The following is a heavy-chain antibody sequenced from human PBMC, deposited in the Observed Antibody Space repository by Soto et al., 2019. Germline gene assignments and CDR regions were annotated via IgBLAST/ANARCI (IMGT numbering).Heavy chain of an antibody. CDR2: ISAYNGNT. CDR3: ARELYSCGAECPYYMDY. Sequence: VASVKVSCKASGYTFTSYGISWVRQAPGQGLEWMGWISAYNGNTNYAQKLQGRVTMTTDTSTSTAYMELSSLRSEDTAVYYCARELYSCGAECPYYMDYWGQGTPVTVSS. V-gene: IGHV1-18*04. CDR1: GYTFTSYG. J-gene: IGHJ4*02. D-gene: IGHD2-21*01.